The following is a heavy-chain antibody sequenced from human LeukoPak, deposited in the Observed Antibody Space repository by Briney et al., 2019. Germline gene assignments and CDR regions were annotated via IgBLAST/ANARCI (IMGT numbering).Heavy chain of an antibody. D-gene: IGHD6-19*01. CDR3: ARDSSGWYRAFDI. CDR1: GISFTGSA. CDR2: IVVGSGNT. J-gene: IGHJ3*02. V-gene: IGHV1-58*01. Sequence: GASVRVSCKASGISFTGSAVQWVRQARGQRPEWIGWIVVGSGNTNYAQKFRERVTITRDMSTSTAYMELSSLRSEDTAVYYCARDSSGWYRAFDIWGQGTMVTVSS.